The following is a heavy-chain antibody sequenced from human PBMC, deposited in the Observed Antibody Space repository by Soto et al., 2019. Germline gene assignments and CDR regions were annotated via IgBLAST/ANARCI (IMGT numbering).Heavy chain of an antibody. D-gene: IGHD6-13*01. CDR3: VRRHVSATGIDWFDP. CDR2: INAANGDT. Sequence: ASVEVFCKASGYTFTSYGIHWVRQAPGQRLEWMGWINAANGDTKYSPKFQGRVTITRDTSASTAYMELSSLRSEDTAVYYCVRRHVSATGIDWFDPWGQGTLVTVSS. CDR1: GYTFTSYG. V-gene: IGHV1-3*01. J-gene: IGHJ5*02.